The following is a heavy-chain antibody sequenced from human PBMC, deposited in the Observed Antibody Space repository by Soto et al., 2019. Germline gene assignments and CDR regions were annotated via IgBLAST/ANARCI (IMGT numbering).Heavy chain of an antibody. D-gene: IGHD7-27*01. CDR1: GYTFTSYG. V-gene: IGHV1-18*01. CDR2: ISAYNGNT. CDR3: ARDRPTGVNYGMDV. J-gene: IGHJ6*02. Sequence: ASVKVSCKASGYTFTSYGISWVRQAPGQGLEWMGWISAYNGNTNYAQKLQGRVTMTTDTSTSTANMKMRSLRSDDKAMYYCARDRPTGVNYGMDVWGQGTTVTVSS.